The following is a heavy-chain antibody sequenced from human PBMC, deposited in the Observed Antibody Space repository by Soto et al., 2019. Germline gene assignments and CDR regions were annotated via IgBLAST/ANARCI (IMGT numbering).Heavy chain of an antibody. CDR2: ISGSGGST. CDR1: GFTFSSYA. J-gene: IGHJ6*02. CDR3: AKRLSRGGYDFQYYYYYGMDV. Sequence: EVQLLESGGGLVQPGGSLRLSCAASGFTFSSYAMSWVRQAPGKGLEWVSAISGSGGSTYYADSVKGRFTISRDNSKNTLYLQMNSLRAEDTAVYYCAKRLSRGGYDFQYYYYYGMDVWGQGTTVTVSS. D-gene: IGHD5-12*01. V-gene: IGHV3-23*01.